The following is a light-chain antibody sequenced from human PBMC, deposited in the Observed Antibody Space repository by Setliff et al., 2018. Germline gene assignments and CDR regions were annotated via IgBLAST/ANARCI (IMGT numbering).Light chain of an antibody. J-gene: IGLJ1*01. CDR1: GAGFT. CDR2: HNN. CDR3: QSYAGGLGGYV. Sequence: QSALTQPPSVSGAPGQRVSISCTGIGAGFTVHWYQQLSTTAPKLLISHNNNRPSGVPDRFSGSRSGTSASLVITGLRAEDEADYYCQSYAGGLGGYVFGGGTKVTVL. V-gene: IGLV1-40*01.